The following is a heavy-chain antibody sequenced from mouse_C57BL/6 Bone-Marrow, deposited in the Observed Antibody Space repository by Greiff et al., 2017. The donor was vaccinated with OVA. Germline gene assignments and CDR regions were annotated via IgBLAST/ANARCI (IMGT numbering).Heavy chain of an antibody. Sequence: QVQLKESGAELVRPGTSVKVSCKASGYAFTNYLIEWVKQRPGQGLEWIGVINPGSGGTNYNEKFKGKATLTADKSSSTAYMQLSSLTSEDSAVYFCARDGSSYYAMDYWGQGTSVTVSS. CDR2: INPGSGGT. J-gene: IGHJ4*01. CDR1: GYAFTNYL. D-gene: IGHD1-1*01. CDR3: ARDGSSYYAMDY. V-gene: IGHV1-54*01.